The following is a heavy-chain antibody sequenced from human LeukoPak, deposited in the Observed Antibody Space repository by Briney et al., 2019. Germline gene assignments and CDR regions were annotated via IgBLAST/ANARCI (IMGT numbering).Heavy chain of an antibody. J-gene: IGHJ4*02. CDR3: ARVWFGELSPFDY. D-gene: IGHD3-10*01. CDR2: INPTDDST. V-gene: IGHV1-46*01. Sequence: ASVKVSCKASGYTFTSHYIHWVRQAPGHGLGWMGIINPTDDSTNYAQKFQGRVTMTRDTSTSTVYMELSSLRSEDTAMYYCARVWFGELSPFDYWGQGTLVTVSS. CDR1: GYTFTSHY.